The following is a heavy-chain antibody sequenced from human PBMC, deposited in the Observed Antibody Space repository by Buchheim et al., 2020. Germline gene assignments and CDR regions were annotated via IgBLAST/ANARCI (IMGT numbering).Heavy chain of an antibody. V-gene: IGHV3-21*01. CDR3: AGGLGFGYSYHYGMDV. J-gene: IGHJ6*02. CDR2: ISSSSSYI. Sequence: EVQLVESGGGLVKPGGSLRLSCAASGFTFSSYSMNWVRQAPGKGLEWVSSISSSSSYIYYADSVKGRFTISRDNAKNSLYLQMNSLRAEDTAVYYCAGGLGFGYSYHYGMDVWGQGTT. CDR1: GFTFSSYS. D-gene: IGHD5-18*01.